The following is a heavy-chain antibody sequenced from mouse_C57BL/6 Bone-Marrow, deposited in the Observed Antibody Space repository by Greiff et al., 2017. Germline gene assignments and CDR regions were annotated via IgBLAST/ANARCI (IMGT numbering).Heavy chain of an antibody. D-gene: IGHD1-1*01. CDR1: GFNIKDDY. V-gene: IGHV14-4*01. Sequence: EVKLMESGAELVRPGASVKLSCTASGFNIKDDYMHWVKQRPEQGLEWIGWIDPENGDTEYASKFPGKATITAYTSSNTAYLQLSSLTSEDTAVYYCTTDYCGSSSYYYAMDYWGQGTSVTVSS. CDR2: IDPENGDT. J-gene: IGHJ4*01. CDR3: TTDYCGSSSYYYAMDY.